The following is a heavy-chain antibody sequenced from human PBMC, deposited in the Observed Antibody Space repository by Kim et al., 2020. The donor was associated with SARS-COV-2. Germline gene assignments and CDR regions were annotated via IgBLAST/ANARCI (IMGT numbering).Heavy chain of an antibody. CDR3: ASDQTSGCQYFDY. CDR1: GFTFSVYG. CDR2: MWYDGSKK. Sequence: GGSLRLSCAASGFTFSVYGMHWVRQAPGKGLEWVAVMWYDGSKKYYGDSVKGRFTISRDISKNTLYLKMNSLRAEDTAVYFCASDQTSGCQYFDYWGQGTLDSDSS. V-gene: IGHV3-33*01. J-gene: IGHJ4*02. D-gene: IGHD1-26*01.